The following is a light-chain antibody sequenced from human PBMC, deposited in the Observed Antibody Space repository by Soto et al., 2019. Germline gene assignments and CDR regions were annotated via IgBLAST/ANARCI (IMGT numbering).Light chain of an antibody. CDR2: DTS. V-gene: IGLV7-46*01. Sequence: QTVVTQEPSLTVSPGGTGTLPCGSSTGAVTSGHYPYWFQQKPGQAPRTLIYDTSNKHSWPPARFSGSLLGGKAALTLSGAQPEAEAEYYCLLSYSGARTGFGGGTKLTVL. CDR1: TGAVTSGHY. CDR3: LLSYSGARTG. J-gene: IGLJ2*01.